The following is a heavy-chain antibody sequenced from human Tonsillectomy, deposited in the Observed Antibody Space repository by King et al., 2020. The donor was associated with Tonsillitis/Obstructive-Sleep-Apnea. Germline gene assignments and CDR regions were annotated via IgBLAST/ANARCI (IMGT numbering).Heavy chain of an antibody. CDR1: GFTFSSYA. D-gene: IGHD2-2*01. J-gene: IGHJ6*03. Sequence: VQLVESGGGVVQPGRSLRLSCAASGFTFSSYAMHWVRQAPGKGLEWVAVISYDGSNKFYTDSVKGRFTISRDNSKNTLYLQMNSLRAEYTAVYYCARDSGDCSSSSCYASAWDYYYMDVWGKGTTVTVSS. CDR3: ARDSGDCSSSSCYASAWDYYYMDV. V-gene: IGHV3-30*10. CDR2: ISYDGSNK.